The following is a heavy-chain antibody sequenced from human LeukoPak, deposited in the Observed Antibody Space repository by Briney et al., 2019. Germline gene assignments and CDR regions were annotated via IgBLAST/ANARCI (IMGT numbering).Heavy chain of an antibody. CDR1: GFTFSSYA. V-gene: IGHV3-23*01. J-gene: IGHJ4*02. CDR2: ISGHGGST. CDR3: AKVSGAAGGDFFDY. Sequence: GGSLRLSCAASGFTFSSYAMTWVRHAPGKGLEWVSTISGHGGSTSYADSVKGRFTISRDNSKNSLYLQMNSLRAEDTAVFYCAKVSGAAGGDFFDYWGQGTLVAVSS. D-gene: IGHD3-3*01.